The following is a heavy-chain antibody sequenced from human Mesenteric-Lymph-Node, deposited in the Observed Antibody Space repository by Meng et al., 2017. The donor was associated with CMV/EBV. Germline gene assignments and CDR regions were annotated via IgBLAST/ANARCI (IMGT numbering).Heavy chain of an antibody. D-gene: IGHD6-13*01. J-gene: IGHJ4*02. Sequence: SETLSLTCTVSGYSISGGYYWGWIRQPPGKGLEWIGSMYHSGSTYYNPSLKSRVTISVDTSKNQFSLKLSSVTAADTAVYYCARRDSSSWRHFDYWGQGTLVTVSS. CDR1: GYSISGGYY. V-gene: IGHV4-38-2*02. CDR2: MYHSGST. CDR3: ARRDSSSWRHFDY.